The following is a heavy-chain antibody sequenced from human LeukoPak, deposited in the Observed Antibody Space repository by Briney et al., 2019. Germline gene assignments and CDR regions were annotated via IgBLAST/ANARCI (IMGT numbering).Heavy chain of an antibody. Sequence: ASVKVSFKASGGTFSSYAISWVRQAPGQGLEWMGGIIPIFGTANYAQKFQGRVTITADESTSTAYMELSSLRSEDTAVYYCARGLHSTAMVYYFDYWGQGTLVTVSS. CDR2: IIPIFGTA. D-gene: IGHD5-18*01. CDR3: ARGLHSTAMVYYFDY. V-gene: IGHV1-69*01. J-gene: IGHJ4*02. CDR1: GGTFSSYA.